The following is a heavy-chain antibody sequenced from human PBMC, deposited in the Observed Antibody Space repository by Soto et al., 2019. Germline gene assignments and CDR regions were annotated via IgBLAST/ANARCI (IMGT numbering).Heavy chain of an antibody. V-gene: IGHV1-18*01. D-gene: IGHD2-2*01. CDR3: ARDSDIVVVPAAMSYYYGMDV. CDR1: GYTFTSYG. Sequence: QVQLVQSGAEVKKPGASVKVSCKASGYTFTSYGISWVRQAPGQGLEWMGWISAYNGHTNYAQKLQGRVTMTTDTSTSTAYMELRSLRSDDTAVYYCARDSDIVVVPAAMSYYYGMDVWGQGTTVTVSS. J-gene: IGHJ6*02. CDR2: ISAYNGHT.